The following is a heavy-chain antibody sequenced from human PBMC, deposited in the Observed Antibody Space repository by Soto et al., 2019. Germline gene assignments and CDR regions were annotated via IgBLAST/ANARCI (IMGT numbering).Heavy chain of an antibody. Sequence: GGSLRLSCAASGFTFSSYSMNWVRQAPGKGLEWVSYISSNSSNKYYADSVKGRFTISRDNSKNTLCLQMNSLRAEDTAVYYCAKDQLTSSSWYFGYYYYGMDVWGQGTTVTVSS. CDR2: ISSNSSNK. V-gene: IGHV3-48*01. CDR3: AKDQLTSSSWYFGYYYYGMDV. J-gene: IGHJ6*02. D-gene: IGHD6-13*01. CDR1: GFTFSSYS.